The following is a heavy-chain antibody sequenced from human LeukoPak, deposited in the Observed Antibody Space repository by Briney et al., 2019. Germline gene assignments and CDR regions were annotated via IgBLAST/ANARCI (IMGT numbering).Heavy chain of an antibody. J-gene: IGHJ6*03. CDR2: IIPIFGTA. Sequence: ASVKVSCKASGGTFSSYAISWVRQAPGRGLEWMGGIIPIFGTANYAQKFQGRVTITTDESTSTAYMELSSLRSEDTAVYYCASHNWNDGGYYYYYMDVWGKGSTVTVSS. D-gene: IGHD1-20*01. CDR1: GGTFSSYA. CDR3: ASHNWNDGGYYYYYMDV. V-gene: IGHV1-69*05.